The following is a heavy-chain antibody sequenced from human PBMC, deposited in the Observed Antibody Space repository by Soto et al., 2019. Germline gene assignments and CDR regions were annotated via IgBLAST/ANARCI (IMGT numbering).Heavy chain of an antibody. V-gene: IGHV1-46*03. D-gene: IGHD6-13*01. CDR2: INPSGGST. J-gene: IGHJ4*02. CDR3: ARGIAAAGRLDY. CDR1: GYTFTSYY. Sequence: ASVKVSCKASGYTFTSYYMHWVRQAPGQGPEWMGIINPSGGSTSYAQKFQGRVTMTRDTSTSTVYMELSSLRFEDTAVYYCARGIAAAGRLDYWGQGALVTVSS.